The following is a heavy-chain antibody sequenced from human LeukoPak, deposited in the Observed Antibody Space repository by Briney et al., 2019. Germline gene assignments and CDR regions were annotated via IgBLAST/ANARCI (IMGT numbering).Heavy chain of an antibody. D-gene: IGHD1-7*01. CDR3: TRGYNWNYVRAFDI. J-gene: IGHJ3*02. V-gene: IGHV3-49*03. Sequence: PGGSLRFSCTASGFTFGDYAMSWFRQAPRKGLEWVGVIRSKAYGGTTEYAASVKGRFTISRDDSKSIAYLQMNSLKTEDTAVYYCTRGYNWNYVRAFDIWGQGTMVTVSS. CDR1: GFTFGDYA. CDR2: IRSKAYGGTT.